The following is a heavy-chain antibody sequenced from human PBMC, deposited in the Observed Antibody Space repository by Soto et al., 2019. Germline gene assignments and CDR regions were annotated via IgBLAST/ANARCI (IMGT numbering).Heavy chain of an antibody. CDR1: GFTFSSYS. CDR3: VGIAVAGTYFQH. V-gene: IGHV3-21*01. Sequence: GWSLRLSCAASGFTFSSYSMNWVRQAPGKGLEWVSSISSSSSYIYYADSVKGRFTISRDNAKNSLYLQMNSLRAEDTAVYYCVGIAVAGTYFQHWGQGTLVIVSS. CDR2: ISSSSSYI. J-gene: IGHJ1*01. D-gene: IGHD6-19*01.